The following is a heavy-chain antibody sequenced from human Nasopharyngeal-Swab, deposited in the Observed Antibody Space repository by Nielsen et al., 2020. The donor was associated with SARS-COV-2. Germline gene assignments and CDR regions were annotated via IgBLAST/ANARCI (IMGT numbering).Heavy chain of an antibody. J-gene: IGHJ4*02. D-gene: IGHD3-3*01. V-gene: IGHV1-18*01. CDR1: GYIFTSYD. CDR2: IGAYNGNT. Sequence: ASVTVSCKASGYIFTSYDISWVRQARGQGLPWMGWIGAYNGNTNYAQNFQDRVTMTTDTSTSTVYMELRSLRSDDTAVYYCARHGVAEDYWGQGTLVTVSS. CDR3: ARHGVAEDY.